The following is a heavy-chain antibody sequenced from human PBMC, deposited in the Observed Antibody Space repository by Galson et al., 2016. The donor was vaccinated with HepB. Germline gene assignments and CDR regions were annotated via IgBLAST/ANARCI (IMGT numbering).Heavy chain of an antibody. V-gene: IGHV4-31*02. CDR2: IYYSGRT. D-gene: IGHD6-19*01. CDR3: ARGRGTYGSSTGVDF. Sequence: YWSWIRHHPVKGLEWIGYIYYSGRTSYNPSLKSRITMSVDRSKNQFSLRLTSVTVADAAVYYCARGRGTYGSSTGVDFWGQGLLVSVSS. CDR1: Y. J-gene: IGHJ4*02.